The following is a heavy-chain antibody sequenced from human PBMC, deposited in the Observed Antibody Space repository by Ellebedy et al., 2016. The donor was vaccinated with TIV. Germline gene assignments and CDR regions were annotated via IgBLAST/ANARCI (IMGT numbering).Heavy chain of an antibody. CDR2: MRSKAYLGAT. J-gene: IGHJ4*02. Sequence: PGGSLRLSCRTSGFRFGDYSVNWFRQAPEKGPEWVGYMRSKAYLGATEFAASVRGRFVIPRDDSRSIAFLQMNSLKSRDTAMYYWGNGPSGRDYWGPGTMVTVSS. CDR3: GNGPSGRDY. V-gene: IGHV3-49*03. CDR1: GFRFGDYS. D-gene: IGHD2-8*01.